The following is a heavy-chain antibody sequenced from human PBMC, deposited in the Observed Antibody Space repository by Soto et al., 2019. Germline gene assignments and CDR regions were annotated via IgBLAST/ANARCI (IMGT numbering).Heavy chain of an antibody. CDR2: ISYDGSNK. CDR3: AKTGGKYYDYIWGSYREYYFDY. Sequence: GGSLRLSCAASGFTFSSYGMHWVRQAPGKGLEWVAVISYDGSNKYYADSVKGRFTNSRDNSKNTLYLQLNSLRAEDTAVYYCAKTGGKYYDYIWGSYREYYFDYWGQGTLVTVSS. J-gene: IGHJ4*02. D-gene: IGHD3-16*02. CDR1: GFTFSSYG. V-gene: IGHV3-30*18.